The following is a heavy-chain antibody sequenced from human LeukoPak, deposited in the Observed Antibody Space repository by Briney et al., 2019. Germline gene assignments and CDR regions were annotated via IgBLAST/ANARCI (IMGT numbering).Heavy chain of an antibody. CDR2: ISAYNGNT. CDR3: AGDLTAIFGVALGY. Sequence: ASVKVSCKASGYTFTSYGISWVRQAPRQGLEWMGWISAYNGNTNYAQKFQGRVTMTEDTSTDTAYMELSSLRSEDTAVYYCAGDLTAIFGVALGYWGQGTLVTVSS. V-gene: IGHV1-18*01. J-gene: IGHJ4*02. CDR1: GYTFTSYG. D-gene: IGHD3-3*01.